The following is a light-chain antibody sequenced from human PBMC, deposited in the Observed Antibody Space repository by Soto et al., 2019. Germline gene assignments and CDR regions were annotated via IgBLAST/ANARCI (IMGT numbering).Light chain of an antibody. Sequence: QSALTQPRSVSGSPGQSVTISCTGTSSDVGGYNYVSWYQQHPGKAPKLMIYDVNKRPSGVPDRFSASKSGNTASLTISGLQAGDEADYYCCSYAGSYNWVFGGGTKLTVL. CDR2: DVN. J-gene: IGLJ3*02. V-gene: IGLV2-11*01. CDR1: SSDVGGYNY. CDR3: CSYAGSYNWV.